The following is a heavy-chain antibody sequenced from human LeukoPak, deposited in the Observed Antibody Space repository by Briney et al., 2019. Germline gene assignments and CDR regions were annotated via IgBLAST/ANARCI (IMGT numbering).Heavy chain of an antibody. CDR2: INHSGST. Sequence: PSETLSLTCAVYGGSFSGYYWSWIRQPPGKGLEWIGEINHSGSTNYNPSLKSRVTISVDTSKNQFSLKLSSVTAADTAVYYCATAWYYDSSGYYKFDYWGQGTLVTVSS. CDR3: ATAWYYDSSGYYKFDY. D-gene: IGHD3-22*01. V-gene: IGHV4-34*01. CDR1: GGSFSGYY. J-gene: IGHJ4*02.